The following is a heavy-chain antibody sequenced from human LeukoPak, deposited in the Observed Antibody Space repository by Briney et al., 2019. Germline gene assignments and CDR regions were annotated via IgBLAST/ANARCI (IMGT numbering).Heavy chain of an antibody. D-gene: IGHD3-22*01. CDR2: INHSGST. J-gene: IGHJ4*02. Sequence: SETLSLTCAVYGGSFSGYYWSWIRQPPGKGLEWIGEINHSGSTNYNPSLKSRVTISVDTSKNQFSLKLSSVTAADTAVYYCARGTYYYDSSIPATFDYWSQGTLVTVSS. CDR1: GGSFSGYY. CDR3: ARGTYYYDSSIPATFDY. V-gene: IGHV4-34*01.